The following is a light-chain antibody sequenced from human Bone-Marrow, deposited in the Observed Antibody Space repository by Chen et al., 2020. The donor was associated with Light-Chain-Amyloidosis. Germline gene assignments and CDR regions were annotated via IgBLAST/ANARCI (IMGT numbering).Light chain of an antibody. Sequence: DIVMTQSPDSLAVSLGERATINCKSSQSVLCNSDNKNYLVWYQQKPRQAPKLLIYWASTRESGLPDRCSGSGSGTDFTLTISSLLAEDVAVYYWQQYCTIPYTFGQWTKLEIK. V-gene: IGKV4-1*01. J-gene: IGKJ2*01. CDR3: QQYCTIPYT. CDR1: QSVLCNSDNKNY. CDR2: WAS.